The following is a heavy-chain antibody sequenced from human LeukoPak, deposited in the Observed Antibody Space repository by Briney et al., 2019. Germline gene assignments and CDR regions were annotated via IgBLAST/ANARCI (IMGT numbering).Heavy chain of an antibody. CDR3: VRDVSQRRHFDY. Sequence: SETLSLTCTVSGDSISSGAYYWSWTRQPPGKGLEWIGYFYGSGSASYNPSLKSRVTISVDRSNNQFSLKMSSVTAADTAVYYCVRDVSQRRHFDYWGQGTLVTVSS. CDR2: FYGSGSA. D-gene: IGHD1-1*01. V-gene: IGHV4-30-2*01. CDR1: GDSISSGAYY. J-gene: IGHJ4*02.